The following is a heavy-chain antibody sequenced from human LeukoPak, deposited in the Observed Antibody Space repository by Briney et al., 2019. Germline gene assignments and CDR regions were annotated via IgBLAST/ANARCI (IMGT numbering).Heavy chain of an antibody. CDR3: AAGNPYYYYMAV. V-gene: IGHV1-69*06. CDR1: GGTVSSYA. CDR2: SIPIFGTA. D-gene: IGHD1-14*01. Sequence: ASVKVSCKASGGTVSSYAISWVRQAPGQGREWMGGSIPIFGTANYAQKFQGRGTITADKSTRTAYMELSSLRSEATAVSYCAAGNPYYYYMAVWAKGTTVTVSS. J-gene: IGHJ6*03.